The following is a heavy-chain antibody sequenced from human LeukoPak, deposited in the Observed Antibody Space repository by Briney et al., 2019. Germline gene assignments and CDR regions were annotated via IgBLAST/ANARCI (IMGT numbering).Heavy chain of an antibody. V-gene: IGHV1-18*01. CDR3: ARDRTARIAAAPDY. CDR1: GYTFTGYG. CDR2: ISAYTGDT. Sequence: GAAVKVSCKASGYTFTGYGLSWVRQAPGQGLEWMGWISAYTGDTNYVRKVQGRVTMTTDTSTSTAYMELRSLRSDDTAVYYCARDRTARIAAAPDYWGQGTLVTVSS. J-gene: IGHJ4*02. D-gene: IGHD6-13*01.